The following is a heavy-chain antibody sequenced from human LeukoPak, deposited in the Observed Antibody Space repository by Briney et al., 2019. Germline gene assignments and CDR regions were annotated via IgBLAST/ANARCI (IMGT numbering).Heavy chain of an antibody. V-gene: IGHV3-11*05. D-gene: IGHD5-24*01. CDR1: GFTFSDYY. J-gene: IGHJ4*02. CDR2: ISSGSSYT. Sequence: GGSLRLSCEASGFTFSDYYMSWIRQAPAKGLEWVSYISSGSSYTNYAVSVKGRFTISRDNPRSSLYLQMDSLRAEDTAVYYCARASMRMATAGLVDSWGQGTLVTVSS. CDR3: ARASMRMATAGLVDS.